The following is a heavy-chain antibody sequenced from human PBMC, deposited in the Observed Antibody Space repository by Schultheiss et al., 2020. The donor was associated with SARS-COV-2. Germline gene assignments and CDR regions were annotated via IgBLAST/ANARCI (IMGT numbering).Heavy chain of an antibody. CDR1: GFTFSSYA. CDR2: ISYDGSNK. V-gene: IGHV3-30*07. J-gene: IGHJ4*02. CDR3: VKGEIQLWFLLFDY. D-gene: IGHD5-18*01. Sequence: GESLKISCAASGFTFSSYAMHWVRQAPGKGLEWVAVISYDGSNKYYADSLKGRFTISRDNSKNTLYLQMNSLRAEDTAVYYCVKGEIQLWFLLFDYWGQGTLVTVSS.